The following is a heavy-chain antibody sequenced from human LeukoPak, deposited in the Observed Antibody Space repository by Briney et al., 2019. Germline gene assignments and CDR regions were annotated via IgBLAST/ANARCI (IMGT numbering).Heavy chain of an antibody. D-gene: IGHD1-26*01. CDR2: INPNSGGT. CDR3: ARSVGAKNFDY. V-gene: IGHV1-2*02. J-gene: IGHJ4*02. Sequence: GASVKVSCKASGYTFTGYYMHWVRQAPGQGLEWMGWINPNSGGTNYAQKFQGRVTMTRDTSISTAYLQWSSLKASDTAMYYCARSVGAKNFDYWGQGTLVTVSS. CDR1: GYTFTGYY.